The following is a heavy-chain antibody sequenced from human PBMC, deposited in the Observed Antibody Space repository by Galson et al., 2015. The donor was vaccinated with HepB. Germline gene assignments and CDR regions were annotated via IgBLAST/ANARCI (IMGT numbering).Heavy chain of an antibody. D-gene: IGHD5-24*01. CDR3: ARGRGAGWLQLWGVDY. CDR2: ISSSSSTI. Sequence: SLRLSCAASGFTFSSYSMNWVRQAPGKGLEWVSYISSSSSTIYYADSVKGRFIISRDNAKNSLYLQMNSLRDEDTAVYYCARGRGAGWLQLWGVDYWGQGTLVTVSS. J-gene: IGHJ4*02. CDR1: GFTFSSYS. V-gene: IGHV3-48*02.